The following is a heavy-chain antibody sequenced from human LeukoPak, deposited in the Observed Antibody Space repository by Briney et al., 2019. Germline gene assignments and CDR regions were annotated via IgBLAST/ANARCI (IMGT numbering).Heavy chain of an antibody. Sequence: GGSLRLSCAASGFTLTSFPMSWVRQAPGKGLGWVSAISGSGGSTYYADSVKGRFTISRDNSKNTLYLQMNSLRAEDTAVYYCAKSWSGYYGWDYWGQGTLVTVSS. V-gene: IGHV3-23*01. CDR2: ISGSGGST. CDR3: AKSWSGYYGWDY. J-gene: IGHJ4*02. CDR1: GFTLTSFP. D-gene: IGHD3-3*01.